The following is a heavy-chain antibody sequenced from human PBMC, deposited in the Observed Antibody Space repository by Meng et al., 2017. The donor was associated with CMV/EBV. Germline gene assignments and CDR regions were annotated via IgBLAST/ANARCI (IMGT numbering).Heavy chain of an antibody. D-gene: IGHD5-12*01. CDR1: GFSLSTSGMR. CDR3: ARILGGFWWLRLNLWFDP. Sequence: SGPTLVKPTQTLTLTCTFSGFSLSTSGMRASWIRQPPGKALEWLARIDWDDDKFYSTSLKTRLTISKDTSKNQVVLTMTNMDPVDTATYYCARILGGFWWLRLNLWFDPWGQGTLVTVSS. CDR2: IDWDDDK. J-gene: IGHJ5*02. V-gene: IGHV2-70*04.